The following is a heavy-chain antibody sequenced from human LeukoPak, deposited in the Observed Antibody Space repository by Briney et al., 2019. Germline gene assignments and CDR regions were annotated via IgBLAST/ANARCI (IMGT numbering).Heavy chain of an antibody. D-gene: IGHD3-9*01. V-gene: IGHV3-7*03. CDR2: IKQDGSEK. J-gene: IGHJ4*02. CDR1: GFTFSSDW. CDR3: ARGSHVLRYFDWPTFDY. Sequence: GRSLRLSCAASGFTFSSDWMSWVRQAPGKGLEWVANIKQDGSEKKYVDSVKGRFTISRDNAKNSLYLQMNSLRAEDTAVYYCARGSHVLRYFDWPTFDYWGQGTLVTVSS.